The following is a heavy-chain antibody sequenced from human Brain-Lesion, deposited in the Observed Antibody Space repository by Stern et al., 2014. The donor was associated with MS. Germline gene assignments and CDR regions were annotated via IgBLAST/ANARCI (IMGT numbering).Heavy chain of an antibody. CDR3: ARFPASRPHVFDS. Sequence: KESGPGLVKPSGTLSLTCAVSGGSISRSNWWSWVRQSPGKGLEWSGKSINSGTPITTPSLKARSPFSVDKSKTRFSLTLRSVTAADTAVYFCARFPASRPHVFDSWGQGTLVTVSS. J-gene: IGHJ4*02. CDR1: GGSISRSNW. V-gene: IGHV4-4*02. D-gene: IGHD6-13*01. CDR2: SINSGTP.